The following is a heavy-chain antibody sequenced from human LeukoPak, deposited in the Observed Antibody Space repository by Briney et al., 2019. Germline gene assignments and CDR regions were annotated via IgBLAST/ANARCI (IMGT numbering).Heavy chain of an antibody. CDR1: GYSFTSYW. CDR3: ARSCSSTSCYLTDAFDI. CDR2: IYPADSDI. V-gene: IGHV5-51*01. J-gene: IGHJ3*02. D-gene: IGHD2-2*01. Sequence: GESLKISCKGSGYSFTSYWIGWVRQMPGKGLEWMGIIYPADSDISYSPSFQGQVIISADKSISPAYLQWSSLKASDTAIYYCARSCSSTSCYLTDAFDIWGQGTMVTVSS.